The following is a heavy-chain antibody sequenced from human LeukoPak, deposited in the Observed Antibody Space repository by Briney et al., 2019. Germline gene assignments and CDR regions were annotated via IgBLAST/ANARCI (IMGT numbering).Heavy chain of an antibody. CDR1: GFTFSSYT. V-gene: IGHV3-48*04. D-gene: IGHD1-14*01. J-gene: IGHJ3*01. CDR2: ILSDSGTTI. Sequence: GGALLLSCSTSGFTFSSYTMNWVRQAPGRGLEWISSILSDSGTTIHYADSVKGRFTISRDNAKNSLSLQMKSLRVEDTAVYYCVRGTSHPVWGQGTTVTVSS. CDR3: VRGTSHPV.